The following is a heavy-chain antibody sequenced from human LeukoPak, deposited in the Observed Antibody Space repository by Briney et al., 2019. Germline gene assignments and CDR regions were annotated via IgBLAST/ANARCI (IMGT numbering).Heavy chain of an antibody. V-gene: IGHV3-30*18. J-gene: IGHJ5*02. CDR2: ISFDGSNK. CDR1: GLTFSPYG. CDR3: AKGYGLQLVNSWFDP. Sequence: GGSLRLSREAAGLTFSPYGMHRVRQAPGKGLEWGGVISFDGSNKYYADSARGRFTISRDNSKNTLYLQMNSLRIEDTAVYYCAKGYGLQLVNSWFDPWGQGTLVTVSS. D-gene: IGHD6-13*01.